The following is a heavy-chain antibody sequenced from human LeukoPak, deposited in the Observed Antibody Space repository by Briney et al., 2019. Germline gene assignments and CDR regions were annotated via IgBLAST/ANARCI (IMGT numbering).Heavy chain of an antibody. CDR1: GGSISSGDYY. D-gene: IGHD3-10*01. J-gene: IGHJ5*02. CDR3: ASLVRPWNWFDP. CDR2: IYYSGST. Sequence: SETLSLTCTVYGGSISSGDYYWSWIRQPPGKSLEWIGYIYYSGSTYYNPSLKSRVTISVDTSKNQFSLKLSSVTAADTAVHYCASLVRPWNWFDPWGQGTLVTVSS. V-gene: IGHV4-30-4*01.